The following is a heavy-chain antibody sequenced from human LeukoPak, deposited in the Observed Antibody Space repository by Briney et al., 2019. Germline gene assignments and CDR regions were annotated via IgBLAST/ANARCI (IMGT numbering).Heavy chain of an antibody. CDR3: ASHDYGVSSDAFDI. D-gene: IGHD4-17*01. CDR2: IIPILGIA. Sequence: ASVKVSCKASGGTFSSYAISWVRQAPGQGLEWMGRIIPILGIANYAQKFQGRVTITADKSTSTAYMELSSLRSEDTAVYYCASHDYGVSSDAFDIWGQGTMVTVSS. J-gene: IGHJ3*02. V-gene: IGHV1-69*04. CDR1: GGTFSSYA.